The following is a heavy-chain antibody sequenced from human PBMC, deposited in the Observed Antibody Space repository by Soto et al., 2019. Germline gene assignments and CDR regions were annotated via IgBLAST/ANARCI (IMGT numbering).Heavy chain of an antibody. D-gene: IGHD3-10*01. CDR3: ARDSMVLLWFGESGIFDY. CDR1: GYTFTSYG. Sequence: ASVKVSCKASGYTFTSYGISWVRQAPGQGLEWMGWISAYNGNTNYAQKLQGRVTMTTDTSTSTAYMELRSLRSDDTAVYYCARDSMVLLWFGESGIFDYLGQGTPVTVSS. V-gene: IGHV1-18*01. J-gene: IGHJ4*02. CDR2: ISAYNGNT.